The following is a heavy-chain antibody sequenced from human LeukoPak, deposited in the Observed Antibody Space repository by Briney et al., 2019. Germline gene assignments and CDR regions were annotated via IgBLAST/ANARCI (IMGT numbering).Heavy chain of an antibody. CDR2: LSYDGSNK. CDR1: GFTFSSYG. V-gene: IGHV3-30*18. Sequence: PGGSLRLSCAASGFTFSSYGMHWVRQAPGKGLEWVALLSYDGSNKYYADSVRGRFTISAEDSKNTLYLQMNSLRTEDTAVYYCAKAYCSGGSCYPSPFDYWGQGTLVTVSS. D-gene: IGHD2-15*01. J-gene: IGHJ4*02. CDR3: AKAYCSGGSCYPSPFDY.